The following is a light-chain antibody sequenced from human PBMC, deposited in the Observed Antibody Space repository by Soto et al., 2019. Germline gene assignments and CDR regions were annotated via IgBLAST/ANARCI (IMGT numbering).Light chain of an antibody. CDR2: AAS. CDR3: QQSDSYPYT. V-gene: IGKV1-39*01. Sequence: DIQMTQSPSSLSVSVGDRVTITCRASQSITNYLNWYQQKPGKAPKLLVYAASSLQSGVPSRFSANGSGTDFTLTISSLQPEDFATYYCQQSDSYPYTFGLGTKLEIK. J-gene: IGKJ2*01. CDR1: QSITNY.